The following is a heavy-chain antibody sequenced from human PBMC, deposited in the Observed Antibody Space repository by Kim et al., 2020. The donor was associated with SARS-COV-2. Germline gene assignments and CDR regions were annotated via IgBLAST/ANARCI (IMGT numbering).Heavy chain of an antibody. V-gene: IGHV3-30*04. Sequence: GGSLRLSCAASGFTFSSYAMHWVRQAPGKGLEWVAVISYDGSNKYYVDSVKGRFTISRDNSKNTLYLQMNSLRAEHTAVYYCARDRTDSSGYHEPWFDY. CDR3: ARDRTDSSGYHEPWFDY. CDR2: ISYDGSNK. CDR1: GFTFSSYA. D-gene: IGHD3-22*01. J-gene: IGHJ4*01.